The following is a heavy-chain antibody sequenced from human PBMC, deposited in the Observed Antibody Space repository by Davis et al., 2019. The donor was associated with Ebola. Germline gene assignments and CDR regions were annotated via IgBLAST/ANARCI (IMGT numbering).Heavy chain of an antibody. Sequence: GESLKISCAASGFTFSNYNMNWVRQTPGKGLEWISYISGSSTTIYYADSVKGRFTISRDNAKNSLYLQMNSLRDEDTAVYYCASSYNWNDRLYGMDVWGQGTTVTVSS. CDR1: GFTFSNYN. CDR3: ASSYNWNDRLYGMDV. V-gene: IGHV3-48*02. D-gene: IGHD1-20*01. CDR2: ISGSSTTI. J-gene: IGHJ6*02.